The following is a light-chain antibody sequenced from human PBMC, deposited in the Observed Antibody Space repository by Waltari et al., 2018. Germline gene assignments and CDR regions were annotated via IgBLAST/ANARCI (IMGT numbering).Light chain of an antibody. Sequence: EIVLTQSPATLSLSPGETATLSCRASQSVGTNLAWYQQKPGQAPRLLIYDASNRATGIPARFRGSGSGTDFTLTISSLESEDFAVYYCQQRSSWTPHTFGEGTRLEIK. CDR3: QQRSSWTPHT. CDR2: DAS. V-gene: IGKV3-11*01. CDR1: QSVGTN. J-gene: IGKJ2*01.